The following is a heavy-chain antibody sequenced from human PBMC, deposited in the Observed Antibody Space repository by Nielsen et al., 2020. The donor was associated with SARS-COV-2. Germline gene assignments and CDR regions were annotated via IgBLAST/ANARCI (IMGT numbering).Heavy chain of an antibody. CDR1: GFTFSNAW. CDR2: IKSKTDGGTT. Sequence: GESLKISCAASGFTFSNAWMSWVRQAPGKGLEWVGRIKSKTDGGTTDYAAPVKGRFTISRDDSKNTLYLQMNSLRAEDTALYYCARDMRSAAGNLEYFQHWGQGTLVTVSS. V-gene: IGHV3-15*05. D-gene: IGHD1-14*01. CDR3: ARDMRSAAGNLEYFQH. J-gene: IGHJ1*01.